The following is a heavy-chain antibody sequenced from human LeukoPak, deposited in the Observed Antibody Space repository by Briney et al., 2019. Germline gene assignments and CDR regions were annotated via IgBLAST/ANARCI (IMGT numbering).Heavy chain of an antibody. CDR3: ARALPYYDILTGYPNAFDI. D-gene: IGHD3-9*01. V-gene: IGHV4-34*01. CDR2: INHSGST. J-gene: IGHJ3*02. CDR1: GGSFSGDY. Sequence: SETLSLTCAVYGGSFSGDYWSWIRQPPGKGLEWIGEINHSGSTNYNPSLKSRVTISVDTSKNQFSLKLSSVTAADTAVYYCARALPYYDILTGYPNAFDIWGQGTMVTVSS.